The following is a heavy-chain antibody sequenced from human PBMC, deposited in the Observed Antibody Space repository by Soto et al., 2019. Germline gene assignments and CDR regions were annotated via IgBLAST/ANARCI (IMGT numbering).Heavy chain of an antibody. CDR2: VISASASV. Sequence: QVQVVQSGAEVKKPGSSVKISCKASGRIFSSFPTSWVRQVPGQGLEWMGGVISASASVTYAPQFQGRVTMTAVNSAGIGYMELTSLTSEDTAIYYCARVGSRDAYNYVLDQWGPGTMVPVSS. D-gene: IGHD5-18*01. V-gene: IGHV1-69*06. CDR1: GRIFSSFP. CDR3: ARVGSRDAYNYVLDQ. J-gene: IGHJ1*01.